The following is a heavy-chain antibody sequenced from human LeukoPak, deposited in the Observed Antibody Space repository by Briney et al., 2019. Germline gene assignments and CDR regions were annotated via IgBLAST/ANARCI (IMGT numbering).Heavy chain of an antibody. V-gene: IGHV4-34*01. Sequence: PSETLSLTCAVYGGSFSGYYWSWIRQPPGKGLEWIGEINHSGSTNYNPSLKSRVTISVDTSKNQFSLKLSSVTAADTAVYYCARGFSYRSGTYLDYWGQGTLVTVSS. CDR2: INHSGST. CDR1: GGSFSGYY. J-gene: IGHJ4*02. CDR3: ARGFSYRSGTYLDY. D-gene: IGHD3-16*02.